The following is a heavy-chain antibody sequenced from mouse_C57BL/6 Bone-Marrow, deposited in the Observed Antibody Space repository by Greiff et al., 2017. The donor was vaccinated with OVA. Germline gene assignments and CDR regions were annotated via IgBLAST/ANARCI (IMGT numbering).Heavy chain of an antibody. CDR2: IYPGSGST. CDR1: GYTFTSYW. V-gene: IGHV1-55*01. CDR3: ARDIRYYGSRAWFAY. D-gene: IGHD1-1*01. Sequence: QVQLKQSGAELARPGASVKMSCKASGYTFTSYWITWVKQRPGQGLEWIGDIYPGSGSTNYNEKFKSKATLTVDTSSSTAYMQLSSLTSEDSAVYYGARDIRYYGSRAWFAYWGQGTLVTVSA. J-gene: IGHJ3*01.